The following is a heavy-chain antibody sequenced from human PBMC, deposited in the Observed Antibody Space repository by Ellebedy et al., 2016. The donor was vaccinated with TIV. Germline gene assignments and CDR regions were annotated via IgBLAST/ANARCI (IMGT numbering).Heavy chain of an antibody. J-gene: IGHJ3*02. D-gene: IGHD5-12*01. CDR1: GFTFDDYA. Sequence: SLKISXAASGFTFDDYAMHWVRQAPGKGLEWVSGISWNSGSIGYADSVKGRFTISRDNAKNSLYLQMNSLRAEDTALYYCAKDIQGGYPSDDAFDIWGQGTMVTVSS. V-gene: IGHV3-9*01. CDR3: AKDIQGGYPSDDAFDI. CDR2: ISWNSGSI.